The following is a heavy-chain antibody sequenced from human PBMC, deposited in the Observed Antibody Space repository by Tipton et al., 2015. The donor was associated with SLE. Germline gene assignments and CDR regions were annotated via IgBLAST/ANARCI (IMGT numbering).Heavy chain of an antibody. J-gene: IGHJ6*03. D-gene: IGHD5-12*01. Sequence: TLSLTCAVYGGSFSAYYWSWIRQPPGKGLEWIGEINHSGGTNYNPSLKSRVTISVDTSKNQFSLKLSSVTAADTAVYYCARAGLATSYYYYMDVWGKGTTVTVSS. CDR3: ARAGLATSYYYYMDV. CDR2: INHSGGT. CDR1: GGSFSAYY. V-gene: IGHV4-34*01.